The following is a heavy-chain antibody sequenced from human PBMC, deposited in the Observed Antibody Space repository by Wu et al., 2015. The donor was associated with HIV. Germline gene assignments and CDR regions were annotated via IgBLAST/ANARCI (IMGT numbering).Heavy chain of an antibody. Sequence: QVQLVQSGAEVKKSGSSVRVSCKASGGTFSSYAISWVRQAPGQGLEWMGRIIPIFGTANYAQKFQGRVTITADESTSTAYMELSSLRSEDTAVYYCARVLDGDYVNDAFDIWGQGTMVTVSS. CDR1: GGTFSSYA. J-gene: IGHJ3*02. CDR3: ARVLDGDYVNDAFDI. CDR2: IIPIFGTA. V-gene: IGHV1-69*15. D-gene: IGHD4-17*01.